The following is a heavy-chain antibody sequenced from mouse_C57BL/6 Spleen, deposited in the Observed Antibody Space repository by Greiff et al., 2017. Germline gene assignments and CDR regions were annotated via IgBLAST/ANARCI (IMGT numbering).Heavy chain of an antibody. J-gene: IGHJ3*01. CDR3: ARGGYDYDKAWFAY. Sequence: EVKLVESEGGLVQPGSSMKLSCTASGFTFSDYYMAWVRQVPEKGLEWVANINYDGSSTYYLDSLKSRFIISRDNAKNILYLQMSSQKSEDTATYYCARGGYDYDKAWFAYWGQGTLVTVSA. V-gene: IGHV5-16*01. CDR2: INYDGSST. CDR1: GFTFSDYY. D-gene: IGHD2-4*01.